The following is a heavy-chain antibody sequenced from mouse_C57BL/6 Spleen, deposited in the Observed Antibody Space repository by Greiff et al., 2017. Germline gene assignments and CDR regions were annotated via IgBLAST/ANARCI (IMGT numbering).Heavy chain of an antibody. Sequence: EVQLQQSGPVLVKPGASVKMSCKASGYTFTDYYMNWVKQSHGKSLEWIGVINPYNGGTSYNQKFKGKATLTVDKSSSTAYMELNSLTSEDSAVXYCARDYGSSLYYAMDYWGQGTSVTVSS. CDR1: GYTFTDYY. CDR3: ARDYGSSLYYAMDY. J-gene: IGHJ4*01. V-gene: IGHV1-19*01. CDR2: INPYNGGT. D-gene: IGHD1-1*01.